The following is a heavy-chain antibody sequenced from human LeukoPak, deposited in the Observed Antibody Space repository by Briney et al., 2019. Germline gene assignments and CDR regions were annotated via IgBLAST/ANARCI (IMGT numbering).Heavy chain of an antibody. D-gene: IGHD2-2*01. CDR1: GYSFTSYW. J-gene: IGHJ6*02. CDR3: ARLGSTSRNYYYGMDV. CDR2: IYPGDSDT. Sequence: GESLKISCKGSGYSFTSYWIGWVRQMPGKGLEWMGIIYPGDSDTRYSPSFQGQVTISADKSISTAYLQWSSLKASDTAMYYCARLGSTSRNYYYGMDVWGQGPRSPSP. V-gene: IGHV5-51*01.